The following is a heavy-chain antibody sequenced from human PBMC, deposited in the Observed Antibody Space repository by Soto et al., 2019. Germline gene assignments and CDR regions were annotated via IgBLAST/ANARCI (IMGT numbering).Heavy chain of an antibody. CDR2: FDPEDGET. J-gene: IGHJ1*01. V-gene: IGHV1-24*01. Sequence: GASVKVSCKVSGYTLTEFSMHWVRQAPGKGLEWMGGFDPEDGETIYAQKFQGRVTMTEDTSTDTAYMELSSLRSEDTAVYYCATPVSFGGGHQHWGQGTLVTVSS. CDR3: ATPVSFGGGHQH. CDR1: GYTLTEFS. D-gene: IGHD2-21*01.